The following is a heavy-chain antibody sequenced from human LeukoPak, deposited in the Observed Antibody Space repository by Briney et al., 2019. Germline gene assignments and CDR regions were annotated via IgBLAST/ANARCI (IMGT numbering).Heavy chain of an antibody. CDR1: GGSISSYY. D-gene: IGHD4-17*01. Sequence: SETLSLTCTVSGGSISSYYWSWIRQPPGKGLEWIGYIYYSGSTNYNPSLKSRVTVSVDTSKNQFSLKLSSVTAADTAVYYCARGAAYGDYVYYYYYMDVWGKGTTVTVSS. CDR2: IYYSGST. CDR3: ARGAAYGDYVYYYYYMDV. J-gene: IGHJ6*03. V-gene: IGHV4-59*01.